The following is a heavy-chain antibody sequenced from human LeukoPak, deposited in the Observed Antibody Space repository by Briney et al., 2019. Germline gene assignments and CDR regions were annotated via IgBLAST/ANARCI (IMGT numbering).Heavy chain of an antibody. V-gene: IGHV1-69*13. Sequence: SVKVSCKASGGTFSSYAISWVRQAPGQGLEWMGGIIPIFGTANYARKFQGRVTITADESTSTAYMELSSLRSEDTAVYYCARSYYYDSSGPSAHWFDPWGQGTLVTVSS. CDR1: GGTFSSYA. CDR2: IIPIFGTA. J-gene: IGHJ5*02. D-gene: IGHD3-22*01. CDR3: ARSYYYDSSGPSAHWFDP.